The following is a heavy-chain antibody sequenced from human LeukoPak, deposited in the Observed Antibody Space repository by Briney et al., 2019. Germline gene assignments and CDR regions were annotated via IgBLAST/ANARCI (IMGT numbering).Heavy chain of an antibody. V-gene: IGHV3-53*01. CDR1: GFTVSSNY. Sequence: GGSLRLSCAASGFTVSSNYMSWIRQAPGKGLEWVSVIYSGGSTYYADSVKGRFTISRDNSKNTLYLQMNSLRAEDTAVYHCASPSYYDFWSGYHNYGMDVWGQGTTVTVSS. D-gene: IGHD3-3*01. J-gene: IGHJ6*02. CDR2: IYSGGST. CDR3: ASPSYYDFWSGYHNYGMDV.